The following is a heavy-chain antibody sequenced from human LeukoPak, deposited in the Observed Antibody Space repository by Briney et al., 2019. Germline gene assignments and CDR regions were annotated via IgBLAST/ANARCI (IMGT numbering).Heavy chain of an antibody. Sequence: TSETLSLTCTVSGGSISSGGYYWSWIRQPPGKGLEWIGYIYHSGSTYYNPSLKSRVTISVDTSKNQFSLKLSSVTAADTAVYYCARDGEVPAARFDPWGQGTLVTVSS. CDR2: IYHSGST. J-gene: IGHJ5*02. D-gene: IGHD2-2*01. CDR1: GGSISSGGYY. V-gene: IGHV4-30-2*01. CDR3: ARDGEVPAARFDP.